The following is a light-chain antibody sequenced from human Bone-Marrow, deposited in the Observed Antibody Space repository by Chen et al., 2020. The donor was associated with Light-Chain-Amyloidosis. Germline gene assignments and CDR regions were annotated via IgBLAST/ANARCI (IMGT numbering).Light chain of an antibody. CDR2: RNT. Sequence: QSVLTQPPSVSGAPGQRVTISCTGSSSNIGADYDVHGYQQLPGAAPNLLIFRNTNRPSGGPDRFSGFKSGTSASLVITGLQAEDAAYYYCQSYDSSLSAWVFGGGTKLTVL. J-gene: IGLJ3*02. CDR1: SSNIGADYD. CDR3: QSYDSSLSAWV. V-gene: IGLV1-40*01.